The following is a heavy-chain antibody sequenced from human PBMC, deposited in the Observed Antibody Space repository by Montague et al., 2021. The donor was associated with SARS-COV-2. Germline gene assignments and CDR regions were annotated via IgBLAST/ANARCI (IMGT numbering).Heavy chain of an antibody. Sequence: TLSLTCTVSGDSISSGDYHWSWVRQPAGKGLEWIGYIYTLGSTSYNPSLKSRVTISMDTSKNQLSLKLISVTAADTAVYFCARGPYRTTYLNGMDVWGQGTTVTVSS. V-gene: IGHV4-61*09. CDR3: ARGPYRTTYLNGMDV. CDR1: GDSISSGDYH. CDR2: IYTLGST. J-gene: IGHJ6*02. D-gene: IGHD1-14*01.